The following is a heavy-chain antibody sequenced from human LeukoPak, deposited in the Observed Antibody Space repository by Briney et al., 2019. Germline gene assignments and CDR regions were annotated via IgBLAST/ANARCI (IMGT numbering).Heavy chain of an antibody. D-gene: IGHD6-19*01. V-gene: IGHV4-4*07. CDR2: IYTSGST. Sequence: SETLSLTCTVSGGSISNYYWSWIRQPAGKGLEWIGRIYTSGSTNYNPSLKSRVTISVDTSKTQFSLMLSSVTAADTAVDFCARDSGWAYFFDYWGQGTLVTVSS. CDR3: ARDSGWAYFFDY. J-gene: IGHJ4*02. CDR1: GGSISNYY.